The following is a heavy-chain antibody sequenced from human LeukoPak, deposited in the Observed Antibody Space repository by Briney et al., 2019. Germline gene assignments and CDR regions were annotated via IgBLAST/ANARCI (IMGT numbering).Heavy chain of an antibody. CDR1: GFTFSSYG. D-gene: IGHD4-17*01. Sequence: GGSLRLSCAASGFTFSSYGMSWVRQAPGKGLEWVAVISYDGSNKFYGDSVKGRFTISRDNSKNTLFLQMNSLRAEDTAVYYCAKAESFGDGFHWFDPWGQGTLVTVSS. V-gene: IGHV3-30*18. J-gene: IGHJ5*02. CDR2: ISYDGSNK. CDR3: AKAESFGDGFHWFDP.